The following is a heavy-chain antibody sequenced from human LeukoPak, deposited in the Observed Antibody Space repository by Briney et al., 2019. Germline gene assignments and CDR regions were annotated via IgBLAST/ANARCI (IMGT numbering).Heavy chain of an antibody. CDR2: IWYDGSNK. J-gene: IGHJ4*02. CDR1: GFTFSSYG. V-gene: IGHV3-33*06. Sequence: PGGSLRLSCASSGFTFSSYGMHWVRQAPGKGLEWVAVIWYDGSNKYYADSVKGRFTISRDNSKNTLYLQMNSLRAEDTAVYYCANDGGKISYWGQGTLVTVSS. CDR3: ANDGGKISY. D-gene: IGHD2-15*01.